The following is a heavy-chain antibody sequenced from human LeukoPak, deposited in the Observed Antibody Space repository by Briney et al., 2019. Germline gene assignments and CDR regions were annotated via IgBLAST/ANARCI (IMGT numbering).Heavy chain of an antibody. CDR3: ARGVRERRSSSTSDAFDT. CDR1: GGSISSGDYY. CDR2: IYYSGST. Sequence: PSETLSLTCTVSGGSISSGDYYWSWIRQPPGKGLEWIGYIYYSGSTYYNPSLKSRVTISVDTSKNQFSLKLSSVTAADTAVYYCARGVRERRSSSTSDAFDTWGQRTMVTVSS. V-gene: IGHV4-30-4*08. D-gene: IGHD2-2*01. J-gene: IGHJ3*02.